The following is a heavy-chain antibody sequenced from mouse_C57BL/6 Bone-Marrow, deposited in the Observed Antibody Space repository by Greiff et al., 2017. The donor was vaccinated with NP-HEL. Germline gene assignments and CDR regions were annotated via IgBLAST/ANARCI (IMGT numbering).Heavy chain of an antibody. D-gene: IGHD1-1*01. V-gene: IGHV1-64*01. Sequence: QVQLQQPGAELVKPGASVKLSCKASGYTFTSYWMHWVKQRPGQGLEWIGMIHPNSGSTNYNEKFKSKATLPVDKSSSQAYMQLSSLTSEDSAVYYCARSVGLLRWSFDYWGQGTTLTVSS. CDR2: IHPNSGST. J-gene: IGHJ2*01. CDR3: ARSVGLLRWSFDY. CDR1: GYTFTSYW.